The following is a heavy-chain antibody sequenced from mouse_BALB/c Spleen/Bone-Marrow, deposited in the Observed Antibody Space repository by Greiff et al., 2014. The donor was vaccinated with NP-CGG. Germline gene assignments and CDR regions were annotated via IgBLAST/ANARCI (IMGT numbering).Heavy chain of an antibody. V-gene: IGHV14-3*02. D-gene: IGHD1-1*01. Sequence: EVKLEESGAELVKPGASVKLSCTASGFNIKDTYMHWVKQRPKQGLEWIGRIDPANGNTKYDPKFQGKATITADTSSNTAYLQLSSLTSEDTAVYYCAMYYYGSSLFAYWGQGTLVTVSA. CDR1: GFNIKDTY. CDR3: AMYYYGSSLFAY. CDR2: IDPANGNT. J-gene: IGHJ3*01.